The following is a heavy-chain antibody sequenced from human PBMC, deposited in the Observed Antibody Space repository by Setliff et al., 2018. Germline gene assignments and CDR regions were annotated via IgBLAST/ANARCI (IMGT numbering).Heavy chain of an antibody. D-gene: IGHD3-10*01. CDR3: ARLRDSMVRGVSDFYYYYYYMDV. CDR2: IHYGGTT. Sequence: PSETLSLTCNVSGASINTGTYYWAWTRQPPGKGLEWIGRIHYGGTTYYNSSLKSRVTISVDTSKNQFSLKLSSVTAADTAVYYCARLRDSMVRGVSDFYYYYYYMDVWGKGTTVTVSS. J-gene: IGHJ6*03. V-gene: IGHV4-39*07. CDR1: GASINTGTYY.